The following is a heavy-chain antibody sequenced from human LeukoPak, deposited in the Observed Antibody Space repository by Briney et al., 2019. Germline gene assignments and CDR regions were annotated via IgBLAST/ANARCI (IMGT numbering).Heavy chain of an antibody. J-gene: IGHJ4*02. CDR3: ARVIGSGWYLSLGD. V-gene: IGHV3-21*01. CDR1: GFTFSSYS. D-gene: IGHD6-19*01. CDR2: ISSSSSYI. Sequence: PGGSLRLSCAASGFTFSSYSMNWVRQAPGKGLEWVSSISSSSSYIYYADSVKGRFTISRDNAKNSLYLQMNSLRAEDTAVYYCARVIGSGWYLSLGDWGQGTLVIVSS.